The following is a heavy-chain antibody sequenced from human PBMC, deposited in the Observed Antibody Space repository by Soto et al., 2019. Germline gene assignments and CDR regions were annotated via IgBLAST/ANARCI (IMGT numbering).Heavy chain of an antibody. V-gene: IGHV4-4*07. Sequence: SETLSLTSSVSGVSISSAFWSWVRQPAGKGPEYLGRIYPGGSANQNPSLKSRLSMSIDTSKNQFSLRLTSVTAADTAVDYCVKDHPALGAFDFWGHGILVTVSS. CDR2: IYPGGSA. J-gene: IGHJ4*01. CDR3: VKDHPALGAFDF. CDR1: GVSISSAF. D-gene: IGHD7-27*01.